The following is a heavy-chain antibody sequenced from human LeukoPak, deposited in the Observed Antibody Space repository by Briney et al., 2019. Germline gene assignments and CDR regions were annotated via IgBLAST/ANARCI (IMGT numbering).Heavy chain of an antibody. Sequence: ASVKGSSTASQYTFIHYYIHWVRQAPGQGLEWMGSINPNNGATTYAQQFQGRVTMTRDTSTSTGYMELSSLKSDDTAAYYCETKSLDFWGQGTLVTVSS. CDR3: ETKSLDF. J-gene: IGHJ4*02. CDR2: INPNNGAT. CDR1: QYTFIHYY. V-gene: IGHV1-2*02.